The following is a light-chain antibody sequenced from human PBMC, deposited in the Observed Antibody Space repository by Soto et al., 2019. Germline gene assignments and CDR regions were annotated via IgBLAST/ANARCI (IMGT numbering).Light chain of an antibody. CDR2: KAS. CDR3: QQSFSAPPHT. V-gene: IGKV1-5*03. Sequence: DIQMTQSPSTLSGSVGDRVTITCRASQTISSWLAWYQQKPGKAPKLLIYKASTLKSGVPSRFSGSGSGTEFTLNISSLQPEDFATYYCQQSFSAPPHTFGQGTKLEIK. J-gene: IGKJ2*01. CDR1: QTISSW.